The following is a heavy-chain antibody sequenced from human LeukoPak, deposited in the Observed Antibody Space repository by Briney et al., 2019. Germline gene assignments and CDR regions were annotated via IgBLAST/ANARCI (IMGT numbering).Heavy chain of an antibody. CDR2: IYYSGST. V-gene: IGHV4-59*12. D-gene: IGHD3-10*01. J-gene: IGHJ4*02. Sequence: PSETLSLTCTVSGGSISTYSWTWIRQPPGKGLEWIGNIYYSGSTNYNPSLKSRVTISIDTSKNQFSLKLSSVTAADTAVYYCARDHYYSSGSYYDPDYWGQGTLVTVSS. CDR3: ARDHYYSSGSYYDPDY. CDR1: GGSISTYS.